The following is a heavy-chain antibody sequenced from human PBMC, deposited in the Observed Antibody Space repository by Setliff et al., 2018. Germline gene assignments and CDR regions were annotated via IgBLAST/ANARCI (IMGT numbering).Heavy chain of an antibody. Sequence: PGGSLRLSCAASGFTFTNAWMSWVRQAPGKGLEWVGRIKSKTDGGTTDYAAPVKGRFTISRDDSKNTLYLQMNSLKTEDTAVCHCITLSTIPLGVWGQGTTVTVSS. CDR2: IKSKTDGGTT. CDR3: ITLSTIPLGV. V-gene: IGHV3-15*01. CDR1: GFTFTNAW. D-gene: IGHD2-2*01. J-gene: IGHJ6*02.